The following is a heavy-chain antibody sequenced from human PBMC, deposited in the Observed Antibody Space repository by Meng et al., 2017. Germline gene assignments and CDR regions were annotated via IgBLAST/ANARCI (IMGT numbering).Heavy chain of an antibody. V-gene: IGHV4-39*07. Sequence: GSLRLSCTVSGGSISSSSYYWGWIRQPPGKGLEWIGSIYYSGSTYYNPSLKSRVTISVDTSKNQFSLKLSSVTAADTAVYYCARAAEYSSSWTNWFDPWGQGTLVTVSS. D-gene: IGHD6-13*01. CDR2: IYYSGST. CDR3: ARAAEYSSSWTNWFDP. J-gene: IGHJ5*02. CDR1: GGSISSSSYY.